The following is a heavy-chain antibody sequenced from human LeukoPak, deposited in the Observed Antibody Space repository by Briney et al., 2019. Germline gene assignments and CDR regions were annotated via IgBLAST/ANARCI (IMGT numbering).Heavy chain of an antibody. D-gene: IGHD2-15*01. CDR3: TRDPIVGYCIGGSCPLNAFDI. J-gene: IGHJ3*02. CDR1: GYTFSDYY. V-gene: IGHV1-2*02. CDR2: INPNNGGT. Sequence: ASVKVSCKASGYTFSDYYMHWVRQAPGQGLEWMGWINPNNGGTNYAQKFQGGVTMTRDTSISTAYTELSNVKSDDTAVYYCTRDPIVGYCIGGSCPLNAFDIWGQGTMVTVSS.